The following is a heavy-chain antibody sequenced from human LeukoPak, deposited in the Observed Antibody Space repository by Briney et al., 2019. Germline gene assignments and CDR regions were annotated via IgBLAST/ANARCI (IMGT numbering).Heavy chain of an antibody. D-gene: IGHD2-15*01. J-gene: IGHJ4*02. Sequence: QPGGSLRLSCGASGFTFSRNVINWVRQAPGKGLEWVAFIRQDGRDKKYADSVKGRFIISRDNSENTLYLQMNSLRAEDTAVYYCAKDRSDTWSFDYWGQGTLVTVSS. CDR1: GFTFSRNV. CDR3: AKDRSDTWSFDY. V-gene: IGHV3-30*02. CDR2: IRQDGRDK.